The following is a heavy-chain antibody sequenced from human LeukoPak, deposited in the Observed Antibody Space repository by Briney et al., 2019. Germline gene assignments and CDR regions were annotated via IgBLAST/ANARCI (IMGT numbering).Heavy chain of an antibody. Sequence: ASVTVSCKASGYTFTSYGISWVRQAPGQGLEWMGWISAYNGNANYAQKFQGRVTMTRDTSTSTVYMELSSLRSEDTAVYYCARGGNYYGSGSPNNYYYYYGMDVWGQGTTVTVSS. D-gene: IGHD3-10*01. CDR2: ISAYNGNA. CDR1: GYTFTSYG. CDR3: ARGGNYYGSGSPNNYYYYYGMDV. J-gene: IGHJ6*02. V-gene: IGHV1-18*01.